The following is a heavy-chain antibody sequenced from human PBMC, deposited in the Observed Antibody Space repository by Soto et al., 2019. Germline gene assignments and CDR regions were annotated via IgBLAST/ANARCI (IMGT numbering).Heavy chain of an antibody. V-gene: IGHV4-30-4*08. CDR1: GGSISSGGYY. CDR3: ARDTPDYYDSSGHSGYNWFDP. Sequence: PSETLSLTCTVSGGSISSGGYYWSWIRQHPGKGLEWIGYIYYGGSTYYNPSLKSRVTISVDTSKNQFSLKLSSVTAADTAVYYCARDTPDYYDSSGHSGYNWFDPWGQGTLVTVSS. J-gene: IGHJ5*02. CDR2: IYYGGST. D-gene: IGHD3-22*01.